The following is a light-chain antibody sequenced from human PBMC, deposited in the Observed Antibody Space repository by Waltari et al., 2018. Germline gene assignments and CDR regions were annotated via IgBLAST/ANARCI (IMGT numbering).Light chain of an antibody. CDR2: EGT. Sequence: NVILTQPHSVSEFPGKTVTITCTASSGRIATHYVQWYQQRPGRGPTTVIYEGTQRPSGVPARFSGSIDSSSNSASLTISGLQPEDEADYYCQSYDDFDWIFGGGTKLTVL. V-gene: IGLV6-57*02. CDR3: QSYDDFDWI. J-gene: IGLJ3*02. CDR1: SGRIATHY.